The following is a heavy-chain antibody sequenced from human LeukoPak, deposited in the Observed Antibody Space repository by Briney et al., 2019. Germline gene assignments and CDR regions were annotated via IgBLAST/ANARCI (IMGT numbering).Heavy chain of an antibody. Sequence: GGSLRLSCVDSGFTFGTHSMNCVRQAPGKGLEWVSYINGGGSPIYYANSARGRFTISRDNAKNSLYLQMNSLRAEDTAVYYCVRDNPRCCGVVPANIDDYWGQGTLVTVSS. CDR1: GFTFGTHS. D-gene: IGHD2-15*01. CDR3: VRDNPRCCGVVPANIDDY. J-gene: IGHJ4*02. V-gene: IGHV3-48*01. CDR2: INGGGSPI.